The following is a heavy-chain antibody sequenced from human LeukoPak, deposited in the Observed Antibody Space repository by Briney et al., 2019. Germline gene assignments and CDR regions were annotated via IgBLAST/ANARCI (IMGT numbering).Heavy chain of an antibody. D-gene: IGHD2-8*01. CDR2: ISLSGLT. Sequence: SETLSLTCGVSGGSITTTNFWSWVRQAPGQGLEWIGEISLSGLTNYNSSLSSRVTISLDRAKNHLSLNLRSVTAADTAIYYCTRENGALSPFGFWGQGTVVTVSS. CDR3: TRENGALSPFGF. CDR1: GGSITTTNF. V-gene: IGHV4-4*02. J-gene: IGHJ4*02.